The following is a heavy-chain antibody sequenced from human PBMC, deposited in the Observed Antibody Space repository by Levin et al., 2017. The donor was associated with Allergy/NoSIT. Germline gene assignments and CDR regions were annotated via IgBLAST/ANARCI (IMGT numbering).Heavy chain of an antibody. V-gene: IGHV4-59*01. CDR2: VYYTGST. J-gene: IGHJ4*02. D-gene: IGHD3-22*01. CDR1: GGSISGYY. CDR3: ARGYYDRSGSSNPFDS. Sequence: SQTLSLTCTVSGGSISGYYWSWLRQPPGKGLERIGYVYYTGSTSYHPSLKSRVTIPVDTSKNQFSLKLSSVTAADTAVYYCARGYYDRSGSSNPFDSWGQGALVTVSS.